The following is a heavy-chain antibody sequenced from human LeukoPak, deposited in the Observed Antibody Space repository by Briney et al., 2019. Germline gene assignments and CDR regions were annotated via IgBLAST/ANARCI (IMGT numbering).Heavy chain of an antibody. V-gene: IGHV4-39*01. CDR2: ISYGGST. CDR1: VGSISSSSYY. J-gene: IGHJ2*01. CDR3: ARRPTTVNGYFDL. Sequence: SETLSLTCTVSVGSISSSSYYWGWIRQPPGKGLEWIGSISYGGSTYYNPSLQSRVTISVDTSKNQFSLKLTSVTAADTAVFYCARRPTTVNGYFDLWGRGTLVTVSS. D-gene: IGHD4-11*01.